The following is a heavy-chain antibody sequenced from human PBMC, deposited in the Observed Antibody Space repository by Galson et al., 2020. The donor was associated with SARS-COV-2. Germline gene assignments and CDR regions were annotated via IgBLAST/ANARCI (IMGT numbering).Heavy chain of an antibody. V-gene: IGHV3-30*04. CDR1: GFTFSSYA. CDR2: ISNDGSNK. CDR3: AGGRGGTFYYGLDV. Sequence: GGSLRLSCAASGFTFSSYAMHWVRQAPGKGLEWVAVISNDGSNKYYADSVKGRFTISRDNSKNTLYLQMNSLRAEDTAVYYCAGGRGGTFYYGLDVWGQGTTVTVSS. D-gene: IGHD2-15*01. J-gene: IGHJ6*02.